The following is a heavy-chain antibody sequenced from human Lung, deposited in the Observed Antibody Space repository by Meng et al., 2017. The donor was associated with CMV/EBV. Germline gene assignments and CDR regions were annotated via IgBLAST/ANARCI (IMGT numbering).Heavy chain of an antibody. V-gene: IGHV4-31*03. CDR2: IYYSGST. Sequence: TXSLXXTVSGGSISSGGYYWSWIRQHPGKGLEWIGYIYYSGSTYYNPSLKSRVTISVDTSKNQFSLKLSSVTAADTAVYYCASKPDYYGSGSYYYYGMDVWXQGTTVTVSS. D-gene: IGHD3-10*01. CDR1: GGSISSGGYY. J-gene: IGHJ6*02. CDR3: ASKPDYYGSGSYYYYGMDV.